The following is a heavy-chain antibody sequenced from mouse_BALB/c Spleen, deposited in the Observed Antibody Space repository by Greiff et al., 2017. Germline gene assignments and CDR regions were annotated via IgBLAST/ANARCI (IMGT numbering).Heavy chain of an antibody. V-gene: IGHV1-18*01. CDR2: INPNNGGT. CDR1: GYTFTDYN. CDR3: ARNYYGNYVGAMDY. D-gene: IGHD2-1*01. Sequence: EVQLQQSGPELVKPGASVKIPCKASGYTFTDYNMDWVKQSHGKSLEWIGDINPNNGGTIYNQKFKGKATLTVDKSSSTAYMELRSLTSEDTAVYYCARNYYGNYVGAMDYWGQGTSVTVSS. J-gene: IGHJ4*01.